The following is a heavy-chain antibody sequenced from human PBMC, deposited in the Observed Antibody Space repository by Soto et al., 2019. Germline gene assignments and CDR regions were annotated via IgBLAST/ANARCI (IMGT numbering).Heavy chain of an antibody. J-gene: IGHJ4*02. CDR2: IGIGSSTK. CDR1: GFTFRNYG. D-gene: IGHD2-15*01. V-gene: IGHV3-48*01. CDR3: AKTDPGGRCRGICHPAY. Sequence: GSLKISCAASGFTFRNYGMNWVRQAPGKGLEWVSYIGIGSSTKYYADSVKGRFTISRDNSKNTLYLQMNSLRAEDTAVYYCAKTDPGGRCRGICHPAYWGPGTLVTGSS.